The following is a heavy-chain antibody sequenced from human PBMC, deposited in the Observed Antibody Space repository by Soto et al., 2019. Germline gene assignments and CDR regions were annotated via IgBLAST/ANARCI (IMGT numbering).Heavy chain of an antibody. CDR2: ISGSGGST. CDR1: GFTFSSYA. Sequence: GSLRLSCAASGFTFSSYAMSWVRQAPGKGLEWVSAISGSGGSTYYADSVKGRFTISRDNSKNTLYLQMNSLRAEDTAVYYCAKVGWNIVVVPAARYWGQGTLVTVSS. CDR3: AKVGWNIVVVPAARY. D-gene: IGHD2-2*01. J-gene: IGHJ4*02. V-gene: IGHV3-23*01.